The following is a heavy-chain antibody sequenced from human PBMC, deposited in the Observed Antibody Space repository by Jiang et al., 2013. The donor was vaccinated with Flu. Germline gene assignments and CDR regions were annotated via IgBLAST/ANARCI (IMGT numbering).Heavy chain of an antibody. D-gene: IGHD2/OR15-2a*01. J-gene: IGHJ4*02. CDR2: INPSRGTT. V-gene: IGHV1-46*01. Sequence: SGAEVKKPGASVRLSCKASGYTFTSYYMHWVRQAPGQGLEWMGLINPSRGTTNYAEKFKARVTMTRDTSTGTVSMELSSLRSEDTAVYYCARGTIAYPYEYWGQGTLVTVSS. CDR3: ARGTIAYPYEY. CDR1: GYTFTSYY.